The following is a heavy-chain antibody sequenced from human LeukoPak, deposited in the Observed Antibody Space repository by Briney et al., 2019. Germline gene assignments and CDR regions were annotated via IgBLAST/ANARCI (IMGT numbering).Heavy chain of an antibody. V-gene: IGHV3-23*01. CDR2: ISGSGGST. D-gene: IGHD3-16*02. Sequence: PGGSLRLSCAASGFTFSSYAMSWVRQAPGKGLEWVSAISGSGGSTYYADSVKGRFTISRDNSKNTLYLQMNSLRAEDMAVYYCAKFGDYVWGSYRGSYFDYWGQGTLVTVSS. CDR3: AKFGDYVWGSYRGSYFDY. CDR1: GFTFSSYA. J-gene: IGHJ4*02.